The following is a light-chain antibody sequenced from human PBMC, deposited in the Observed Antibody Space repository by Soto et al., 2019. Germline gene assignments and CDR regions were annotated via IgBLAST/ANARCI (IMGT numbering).Light chain of an antibody. CDR3: GSITRRTTSV. J-gene: IGLJ1*01. CDR1: SSDVGGFEY. CDR2: DVT. V-gene: IGLV2-14*01. Sequence: QSALSQPASVSGSPGQSITISCTGTSSDVGGFEYVSWYQHQPGKAPKLIIYDVTKRPSGVSNRFSGSKSGNTASLTISGIQAEDEGDYYCGSITRRTTSVLGTGTKVTVL.